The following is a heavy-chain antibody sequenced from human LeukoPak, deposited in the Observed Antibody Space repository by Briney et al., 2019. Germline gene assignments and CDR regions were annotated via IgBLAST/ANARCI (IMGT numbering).Heavy chain of an antibody. V-gene: IGHV3-30*03. Sequence: GGSLRLSCAASGFTFSRYWMSWVRQAPGKGLEWVAVISYDGSNKYYADSVKGRFTISRDISKNTLYLQMNSLRAEDTAVYYCARGSGYSYGFTGRERTKSRLDYWGQGTLVTVSS. D-gene: IGHD5-18*01. J-gene: IGHJ4*02. CDR3: ARGSGYSYGFTGRERTKSRLDY. CDR2: ISYDGSNK. CDR1: GFTFSRYW.